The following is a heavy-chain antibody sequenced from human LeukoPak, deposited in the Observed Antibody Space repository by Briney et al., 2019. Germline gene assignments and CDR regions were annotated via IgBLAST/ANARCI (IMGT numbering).Heavy chain of an antibody. J-gene: IGHJ4*02. V-gene: IGHV3-53*01. CDR1: GFTVSSNY. D-gene: IGHD2-2*02. Sequence: PGGSLRLSCAASGFTVSSNYMSWVRQAPGKGLEWVSVIYIGGSTYYADSVKGRFTISRDNSKNTLYLQMNSLRAEDTAVYYCARGRGKGYCSSTSCYTGGVFDYWGQGTLVTVSS. CDR3: ARGRGKGYCSSTSCYTGGVFDY. CDR2: IYIGGST.